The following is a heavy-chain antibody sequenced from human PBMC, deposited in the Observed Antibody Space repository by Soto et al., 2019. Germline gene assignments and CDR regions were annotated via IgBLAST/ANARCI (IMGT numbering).Heavy chain of an antibody. J-gene: IGHJ4*02. Sequence: EVQLVESGGGLVQPGGSLRLACAASGFTFSDHYMEWVRQAPGKGLEWVGRTKNKANSYTTEYAASVKGRFTISRDDSKNSLYLQINSLESEDPAVYYCALCVHYSPDYWGQGTLVTVSS. D-gene: IGHD2-15*01. CDR1: GFTFSDHY. CDR2: TKNKANSYTT. CDR3: ALCVHYSPDY. V-gene: IGHV3-72*01.